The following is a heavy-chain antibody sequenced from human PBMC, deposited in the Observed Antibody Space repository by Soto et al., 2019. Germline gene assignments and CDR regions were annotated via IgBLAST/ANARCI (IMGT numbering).Heavy chain of an antibody. D-gene: IGHD6-19*01. Sequence: QVQLQQWGAGLLKPSETLSLTCAVYGGSFSGYYWSWIRQPPGKGLEWIGEINHSGSTNYNPSLKSRVTISVDTSKNQFSLKLSSVTAADTGVYYCARGSGSSGWSTPFDYRGQGTLVTVSS. CDR3: ARGSGSSGWSTPFDY. V-gene: IGHV4-34*01. CDR2: INHSGST. J-gene: IGHJ4*02. CDR1: GGSFSGYY.